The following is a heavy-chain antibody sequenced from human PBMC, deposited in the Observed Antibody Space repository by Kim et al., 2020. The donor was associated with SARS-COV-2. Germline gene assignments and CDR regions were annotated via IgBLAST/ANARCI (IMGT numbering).Heavy chain of an antibody. D-gene: IGHD1-1*01. CDR3: AKSLDNNNWFKGMYV. J-gene: IGHJ6*02. CDR1: GNTFTSYA. V-gene: IGHV1-3*01. CDR2: INVGNGNT. Sequence: ASVKVSCKASGNTFTSYAIHWVRQAPGQRLEWMGLINVGNGNTKYSQEFQGRVTITRDTSASTAYMELSSLKSEDTAVYYCAKSLDNNNWFKGMYVWGLGTTVTVAS.